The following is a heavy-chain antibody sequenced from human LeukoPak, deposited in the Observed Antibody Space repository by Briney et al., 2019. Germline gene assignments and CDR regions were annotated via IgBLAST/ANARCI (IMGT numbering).Heavy chain of an antibody. J-gene: IGHJ4*02. CDR2: IIPFLGTT. CDR3: TIIPNVILFTHYFEY. CDR1: GGVSTTYA. Sequence: SVKVSCKASGGVSTTYAISWVRQAPGQGLEWMGGIIPFLGTTNYAQKFQGRVTITADEPTRTAYMELTYLRSDDTAVYYCTIIPNVILFTHYFEYWGQGTLVTVSS. D-gene: IGHD2-21*01. V-gene: IGHV1-69*13.